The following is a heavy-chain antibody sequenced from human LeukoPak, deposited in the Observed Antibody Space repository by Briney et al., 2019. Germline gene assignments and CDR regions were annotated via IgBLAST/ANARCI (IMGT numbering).Heavy chain of an antibody. V-gene: IGHV3-30*03. CDR1: GFTFSSYG. CDR3: ARDLYRIVVVPHYFDY. D-gene: IGHD3-22*01. CDR2: ISYDGSNK. Sequence: GGSLRLSCAASGFTFSSYGMHWVRQAPGKGLEWVAVISYDGSNKYYADSVKGRFTISRDNSKNTLYLQMNSLRAEDTAVYYCARDLYRIVVVPHYFDYWGQGTLVTVSS. J-gene: IGHJ4*02.